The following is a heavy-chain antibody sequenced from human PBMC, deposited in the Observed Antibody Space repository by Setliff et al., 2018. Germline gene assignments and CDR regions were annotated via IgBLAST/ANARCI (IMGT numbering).Heavy chain of an antibody. D-gene: IGHD6-19*01. Sequence: PGGSLRLSCAASGFTFSNYRMHWVRQAPGKGLEWVAVIWDDGGNKYHADSVKGRFTISRDNSKNTLYLQMNSLRGDDTAVYYCASDPSYGSSLYYYMDVWGKGTTVTVSS. CDR1: GFTFSNYR. CDR2: IWDDGGNK. CDR3: ASDPSYGSSLYYYMDV. V-gene: IGHV3-33*08. J-gene: IGHJ6*03.